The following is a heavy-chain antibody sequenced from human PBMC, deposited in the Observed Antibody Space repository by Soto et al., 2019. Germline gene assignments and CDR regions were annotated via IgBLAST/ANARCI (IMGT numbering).Heavy chain of an antibody. J-gene: IGHJ5*02. Sequence: SETLSLTCAVYGGSFSGCYWSWIRQPPGKGLEWIGEINDSGSTNYNPYLKSGVTISVDTSKNQFSLKLSSVTAADTAVYYCARVANYDLLTVYYPLYNWFDPWGQGTLVTVSS. V-gene: IGHV4-34*01. CDR1: GGSFSGCY. CDR2: INDSGST. D-gene: IGHD3-9*01. CDR3: ARVANYDLLTVYYPLYNWFDP.